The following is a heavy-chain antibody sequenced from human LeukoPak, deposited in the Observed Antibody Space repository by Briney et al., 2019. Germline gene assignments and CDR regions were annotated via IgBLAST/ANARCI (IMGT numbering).Heavy chain of an antibody. J-gene: IGHJ5*02. CDR1: GYTFTSYG. CDR2: ISAYNGNT. Sequence: GASVKVSCKASGYTFTSYGISWVRQAPGQGLEWMGWISAYNGNTNYAQKLQGRVTMTTDTSTSTAYMELRSLRSDDTAVYYCARAGRVGAMDNWFDPWGQGTLVTVSS. CDR3: ARAGRVGAMDNWFDP. V-gene: IGHV1-18*01. D-gene: IGHD1-26*01.